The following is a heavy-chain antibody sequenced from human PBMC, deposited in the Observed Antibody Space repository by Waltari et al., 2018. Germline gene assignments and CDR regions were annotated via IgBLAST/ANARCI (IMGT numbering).Heavy chain of an antibody. CDR3: ARGRKRQQHNYYYMDV. D-gene: IGHD6-13*01. CDR2: INHSGST. V-gene: IGHV4-34*01. CDR1: GGSFSGYY. Sequence: QVQLQQWGAGLLKPSETLSLTCAVYGGSFSGYYWSWIRQPPGKGLEWIGEINHSGSTNYNPSLKSRVTISVDTSKIQFSLKLSSVTAADTAVYYCARGRKRQQHNYYYMDVWGKGTTVTVSS. J-gene: IGHJ6*03.